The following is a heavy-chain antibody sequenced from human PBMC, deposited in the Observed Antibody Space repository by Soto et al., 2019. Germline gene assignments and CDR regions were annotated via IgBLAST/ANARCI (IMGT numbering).Heavy chain of an antibody. CDR3: ARVRGNNGYHYYFDY. J-gene: IGHJ4*02. CDR1: GGSISSFY. V-gene: IGHV4-59*01. D-gene: IGHD3-22*01. CDR2: IYYSGST. Sequence: SETLSLTCTVSGGSISSFYWSWIRQPPGKGLEYIGYIYYSGSTNYNPSLKGRVTISVDTSKNQFSLKLSSVITADTAVYYCARVRGNNGYHYYFDYWGQGTLVTVSS.